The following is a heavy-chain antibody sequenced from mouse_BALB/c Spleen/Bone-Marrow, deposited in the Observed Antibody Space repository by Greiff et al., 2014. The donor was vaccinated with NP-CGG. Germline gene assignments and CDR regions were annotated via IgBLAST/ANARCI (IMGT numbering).Heavy chain of an antibody. V-gene: IGHV1S135*01. Sequence: EVQLVESGPELEKPGASVKISCKASGYSFTGYNMNWVKQTNGKSLEWIGNIDPYYDGTNYNQKFKGKATLTVDKSSSTAYIHLTSLTSEDSAVYFCARGMITASYWYFDVWGAGTTVTVSS. CDR3: ARGMITASYWYFDV. CDR2: IDPYYDGT. D-gene: IGHD2-1*01. J-gene: IGHJ1*01. CDR1: GYSFTGYN.